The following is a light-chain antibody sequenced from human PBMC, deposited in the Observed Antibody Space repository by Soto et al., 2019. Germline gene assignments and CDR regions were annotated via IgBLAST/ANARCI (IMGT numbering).Light chain of an antibody. J-gene: IGLJ2*01. Sequence: QSALTQSASVSGSPGQSITISCTGTSSDVGSYNLVSWYQHHPGKAPKLMIYEGSKRPSGVSNRFSGSKSGNTASLTISGLQAEDEADYYCCSYAGISTVVFGGGTKLTVL. CDR1: SSDVGSYNL. CDR2: EGS. CDR3: CSYAGISTVV. V-gene: IGLV2-23*01.